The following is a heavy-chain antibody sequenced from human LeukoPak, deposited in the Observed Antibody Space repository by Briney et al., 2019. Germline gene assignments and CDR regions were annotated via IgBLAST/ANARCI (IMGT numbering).Heavy chain of an antibody. D-gene: IGHD1-1*01. V-gene: IGHV3-48*04. CDR1: GFSFSGYI. CDR2: ISRGSHTI. Sequence: GGSLRLSCAASGFSFSGYIMNWVRQPPGQGLEWISYISRGSHTIYYADSVRGRFTISRDDAKNSLYLQMNSLRAEDTGIYYCSRETTSGYWGQGTLVTVSS. CDR3: SRETTSGY. J-gene: IGHJ4*02.